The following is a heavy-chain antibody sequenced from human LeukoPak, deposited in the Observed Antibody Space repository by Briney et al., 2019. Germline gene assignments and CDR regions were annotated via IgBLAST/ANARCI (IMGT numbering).Heavy chain of an antibody. CDR1: GFTFSSYN. CDR3: ARDLDIVVVPASWFDP. D-gene: IGHD2-2*03. V-gene: IGHV3-21*01. Sequence: GGSLRLSCAASGFTFSSYNMNWVRQAPGKGLEWVSSISSSSTYLFYADSVKGRFTISRDNAKNSPYLQMSSLRAEDTAVYYCARDLDIVVVPASWFDPWGQGTLVTVSS. J-gene: IGHJ5*02. CDR2: ISSSSTYL.